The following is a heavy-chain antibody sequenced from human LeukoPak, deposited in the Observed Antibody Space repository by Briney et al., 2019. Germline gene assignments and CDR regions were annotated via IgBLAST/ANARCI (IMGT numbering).Heavy chain of an antibody. J-gene: IGHJ4*02. Sequence: PGGSLRLSCAASGFTFSSYGMTWVRQAPGKGLEWVSAISGSGDSTFYADSLRGRFTISRDNSKNTLYLQMNSLRPEDTAVYYCAKDFQGRWTIDYWGQGTLVTVSP. CDR2: ISGSGDST. V-gene: IGHV3-23*01. D-gene: IGHD3/OR15-3a*01. CDR3: AKDFQGRWTIDY. CDR1: GFTFSSYG.